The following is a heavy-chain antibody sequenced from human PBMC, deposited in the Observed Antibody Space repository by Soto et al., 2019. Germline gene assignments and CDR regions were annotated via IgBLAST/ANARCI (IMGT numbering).Heavy chain of an antibody. V-gene: IGHV1-46*01. CDR2: INPSGGST. CDR3: ARAIALPSPSDY. D-gene: IGHD2-2*02. J-gene: IGHJ4*02. Sequence: QVQLVQSGAEVKKPGASVKVSCKASGYTFTSYYMHWVRQAPGQGLEWRGIINPSGGSTSYAQKFQGSVTVTRDTSPSIVYMELISLRYEDTDVYYCARAIALPSPSDYWGQGTLVTVSS. CDR1: GYTFTSYY.